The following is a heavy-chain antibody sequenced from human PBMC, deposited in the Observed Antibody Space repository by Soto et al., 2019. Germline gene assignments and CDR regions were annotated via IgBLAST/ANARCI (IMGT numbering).Heavy chain of an antibody. V-gene: IGHV3-15*07. CDR1: GFTFSNAW. CDR2: IKSKTDGGTT. J-gene: IGHJ4*02. CDR3: TSTPWDLWYYYDSSGYYRSVY. Sequence: GSLRLSCAASGFTFSNAWMNWVRQAPGKGLEWVGRIKSKTDGGTTDYAAPVKGRFTISRDDSKNTLYLQMNSLKTEDTAVYYCTSTPWDLWYYYDSSGYYRSVYWGQGTLVTVSS. D-gene: IGHD3-22*01.